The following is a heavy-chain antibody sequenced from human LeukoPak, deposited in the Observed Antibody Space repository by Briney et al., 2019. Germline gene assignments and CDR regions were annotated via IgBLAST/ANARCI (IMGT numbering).Heavy chain of an antibody. D-gene: IGHD2-15*01. CDR2: ISGSSSYI. Sequence: GGSLRLSCAASGFTFSSYAMTWVRQAPCKGLEWVSSISGSSSYIYYADSVKGRFTISRDNAKSSLYLQVNSLRVEDTAVYYCAAGSGGSPLFYYYYYMDVWGKGTTVTVSS. J-gene: IGHJ6*03. V-gene: IGHV3-21*01. CDR1: GFTFSSYA. CDR3: AAGSGGSPLFYYYYYMDV.